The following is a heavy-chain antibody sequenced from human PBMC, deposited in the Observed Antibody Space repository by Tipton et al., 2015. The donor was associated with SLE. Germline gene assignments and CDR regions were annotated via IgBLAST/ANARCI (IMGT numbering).Heavy chain of an antibody. CDR3: ARALVATIPFDY. V-gene: IGHV4-34*01. CDR2: ISHSGST. D-gene: IGHD5-12*01. J-gene: IGHJ4*02. Sequence: TLSLTCAVYGGSFSGYYWSWIRQPPGKGLEWIGEISHSGSTKYKPSLKSRVIISVDTSKNQFSLKLSSVTAADTAVYYCARALVATIPFDYWGQGTLVTVSS. CDR1: GGSFSGYY.